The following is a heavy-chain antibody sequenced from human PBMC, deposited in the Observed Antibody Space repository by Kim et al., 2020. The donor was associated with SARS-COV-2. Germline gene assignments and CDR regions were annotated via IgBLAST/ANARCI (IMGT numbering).Heavy chain of an antibody. D-gene: IGHD5-12*01. Sequence: GGSLRLSCAASGFTFSSYAMSWVRQAPGKGLEWVSAISGSGGSTYYADSVKGRFTISRDNSKNTLYLQMNSLRAEDTAVYYCAKRHSGSGYYYYGMDVWGQGTTVTVSS. V-gene: IGHV3-23*01. CDR1: GFTFSSYA. CDR3: AKRHSGSGYYYYGMDV. CDR2: ISGSGGST. J-gene: IGHJ6*02.